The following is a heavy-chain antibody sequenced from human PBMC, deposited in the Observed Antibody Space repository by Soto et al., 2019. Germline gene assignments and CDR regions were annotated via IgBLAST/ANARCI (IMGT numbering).Heavy chain of an antibody. J-gene: IGHJ4*02. CDR3: AKRAAGTSFDY. V-gene: IGHV3-23*01. CDR1: GFTFSSYA. D-gene: IGHD6-13*01. CDR2: ISGSGGST. Sequence: EVQLLESGGGLVQPGGSLRLSCAASGFTFSSYAMSWVRQAPGKGLEWVSVISGSGGSTYYADSVKGRFTISKDNSKKPLYLQMNSLRAEDTAVYYCAKRAAGTSFDYWGQGTLVTVSS.